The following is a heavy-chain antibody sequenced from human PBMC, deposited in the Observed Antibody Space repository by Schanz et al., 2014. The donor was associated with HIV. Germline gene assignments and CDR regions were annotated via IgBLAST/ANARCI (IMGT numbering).Heavy chain of an antibody. CDR3: AKTSITLGMDV. V-gene: IGHV3-23*01. D-gene: IGHD1-20*01. Sequence: EVQLLESGGGLVQPGGSLRLSCAASGFTFSSYAMSWVRQAPGKGLEWVSLIGSGGGSTYYADSVKGRFTISRDNSKNTLYLQMNSLRAEDTAIYYCAKTSITLGMDVWGQGTTVTVSS. CDR2: IGSGGGST. CDR1: GFTFSSYA. J-gene: IGHJ6*02.